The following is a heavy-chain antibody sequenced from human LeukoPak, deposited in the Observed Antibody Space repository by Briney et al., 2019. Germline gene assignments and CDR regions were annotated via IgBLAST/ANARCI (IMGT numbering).Heavy chain of an antibody. CDR1: GGSISSYY. Sequence: SETLSLTCTVSGGSISSYYWSWIRQPPGKGLEWIGYIYYSGSTNYNPSLKSRVTISVDTSKNQFSLKLSSVTAADTAVYYCARLTDILTGVEEYYFDYWGQGTLVTVSS. J-gene: IGHJ4*02. V-gene: IGHV4-59*08. CDR3: ARLTDILTGVEEYYFDY. D-gene: IGHD3-9*01. CDR2: IYYSGST.